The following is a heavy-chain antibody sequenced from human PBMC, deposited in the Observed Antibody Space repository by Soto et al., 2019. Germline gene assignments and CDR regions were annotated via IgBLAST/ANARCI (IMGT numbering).Heavy chain of an antibody. Sequence: QVQLVQSGAEVKKPGASVKVSCKASGYTFTTYGITWVRQAPGQGLEWVGWISAYDGNTGYAQKLQDRVTMTTDTSTSTAYMDMRSLRSDDSAVYYCARGQGEYCSGGSCYANYYYSGMDVWGQGTTVTVSS. D-gene: IGHD2-15*01. CDR2: ISAYDGNT. CDR1: GYTFTTYG. V-gene: IGHV1-18*01. J-gene: IGHJ6*02. CDR3: ARGQGEYCSGGSCYANYYYSGMDV.